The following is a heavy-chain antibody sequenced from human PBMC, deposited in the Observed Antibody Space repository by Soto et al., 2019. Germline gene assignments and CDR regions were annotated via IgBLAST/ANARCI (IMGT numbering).Heavy chain of an antibody. D-gene: IGHD2-2*01. V-gene: IGHV3-48*02. CDR1: GFTFSSYS. CDR2: ISSSSSTI. J-gene: IGHJ6*02. CDR3: ARDPGYCSSTSCYYYYGMDV. Sequence: EVQLVESGGGLVQPGGSLRLSCAASGFTFSSYSMNWVRQAPGKGLEWVSYISSSSSTIYYADSVKGRFTISRDNAKNSLYLQMNSLRDEDTAVYYCARDPGYCSSTSCYYYYGMDVWGQGTTVTVSS.